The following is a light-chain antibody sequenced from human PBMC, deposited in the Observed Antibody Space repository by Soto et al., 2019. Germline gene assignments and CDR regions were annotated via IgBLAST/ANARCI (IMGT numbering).Light chain of an antibody. V-gene: IGKV3-20*01. Sequence: EIVLTQSAATLSLSPGERATLSCMASQSVSSNLAWYQQKPGQAPRLLIYGASSRATGIPDRFSGSGSGTDFTLTISRLEPEDFAVYYCQQCGSSPETFGQGTKV. CDR1: QSVSSN. CDR2: GAS. CDR3: QQCGSSPET. J-gene: IGKJ1*01.